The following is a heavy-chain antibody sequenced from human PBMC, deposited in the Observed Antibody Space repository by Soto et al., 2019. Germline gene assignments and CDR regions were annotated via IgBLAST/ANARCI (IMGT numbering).Heavy chain of an antibody. J-gene: IGHJ3*02. V-gene: IGHV3-48*04. Sequence: EVQLVESGGGLVQPGGSLRLSCAASGFTFSTYSLTWVRQAPGKGLEWVSYISGRSSAIYYADSVKGRFTISRDNANNSLFLQMNSLRAEDTAVYYCAPRKSGSFNIGAFDIWGQGTMVTVSS. CDR3: APRKSGSFNIGAFDI. CDR2: ISGRSSAI. CDR1: GFTFSTYS. D-gene: IGHD3-10*01.